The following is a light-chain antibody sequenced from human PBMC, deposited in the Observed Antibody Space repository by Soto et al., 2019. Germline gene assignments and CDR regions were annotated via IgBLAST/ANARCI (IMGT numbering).Light chain of an antibody. CDR3: QLSYSTPRALT. Sequence: DIQMTQSPSSLSASVGERVTITCRASQSISSYLNWYQQKPGKAPKRLIYSASSLQSGVPSRFSGSGSGTDFTLTIRSLQPEDFATYYCQLSYSTPRALTFGGGTKVEIK. CDR1: QSISSY. CDR2: SAS. J-gene: IGKJ4*01. V-gene: IGKV1-39*01.